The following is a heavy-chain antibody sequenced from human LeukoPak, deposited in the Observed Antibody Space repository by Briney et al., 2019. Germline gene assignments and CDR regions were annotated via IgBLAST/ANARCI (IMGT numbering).Heavy chain of an antibody. CDR3: ARVICSGDSCYPPSAVDI. CDR1: GYTFNSHY. CDR2: ISGYNSKT. D-gene: IGHD2-15*01. V-gene: IGHV1-18*01. Sequence: GASVKVSCKTSGYTFNSHYVGWVRQAPGQGLEWMGWISGYNSKTNYAQKLQGRVTMTTDTSTTTAYMELRSLRSDDTAVYYCARVICSGDSCYPPSAVDIWGQGTMVTVSS. J-gene: IGHJ3*02.